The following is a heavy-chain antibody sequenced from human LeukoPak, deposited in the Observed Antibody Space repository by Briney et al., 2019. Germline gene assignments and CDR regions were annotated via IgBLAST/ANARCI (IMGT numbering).Heavy chain of an antibody. CDR2: IYYSGST. J-gene: IGHJ3*02. D-gene: IGHD3-16*02. CDR3: ARSRVDYDYVWGRYRPDGFDI. V-gene: IGHV4-59*08. CDR1: GGSISSYY. Sequence: PSETLSLTCTVSGGSISSYYWSWVRQPPGKGLKWIGCIYYSGSTNYNPSLKSRVTISVDTSKNQFSLKLSSVTAADTAVYYCARSRVDYDYVWGRYRPDGFDIWGQGTMVTVSS.